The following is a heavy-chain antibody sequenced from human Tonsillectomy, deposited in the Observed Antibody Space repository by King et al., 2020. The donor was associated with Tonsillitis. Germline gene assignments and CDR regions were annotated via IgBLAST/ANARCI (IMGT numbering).Heavy chain of an antibody. CDR2: ISDSGGST. CDR1: GFTFSSYA. Sequence: VQLVQSGGGLVQPGGSLKISCAASGFTFSSYAMSWVRQAPGKGLDWVSTISDSGGSTYYADSVKGRFSISRDNSKNTLYLQMNSLRAEDTAIYYCAKRDSSIWGQGTMVSVSS. J-gene: IGHJ3*02. D-gene: IGHD2-21*01. V-gene: IGHV3-23*04. CDR3: AKRDSSI.